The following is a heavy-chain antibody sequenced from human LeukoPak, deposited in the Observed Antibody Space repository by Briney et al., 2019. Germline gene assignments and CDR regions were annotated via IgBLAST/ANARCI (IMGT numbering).Heavy chain of an antibody. CDR1: GFTFSSYA. D-gene: IGHD2-2*01. J-gene: IGHJ4*02. Sequence: GGSLRLSCAASGFTFSSYAMSWVRQAPGKGLEWASAISGSGGSTYYADSVKGRFTISRDNSKNTLYLQMNSLRAEDTAVYYCAKDRGWSSTSCDYWGQGTLVTVSS. V-gene: IGHV3-23*01. CDR3: AKDRGWSSTSCDY. CDR2: ISGSGGST.